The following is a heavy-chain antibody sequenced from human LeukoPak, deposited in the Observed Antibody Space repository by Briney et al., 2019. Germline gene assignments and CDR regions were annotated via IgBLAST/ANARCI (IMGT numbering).Heavy chain of an antibody. CDR1: GGSFSGYY. V-gene: IGHV4-34*01. Sequence: SETLSLTCAVYGGSFSGYYWSWIRQPPGKGLGWIGEINHSGSTNYNPSLKSRVTILVDTSKNHFSLKLSSVTAADTAVYYCARAWGIVATIAYYFDYWGQGTLVTVSS. J-gene: IGHJ4*02. CDR2: INHSGST. CDR3: ARAWGIVATIAYYFDY. D-gene: IGHD5-12*01.